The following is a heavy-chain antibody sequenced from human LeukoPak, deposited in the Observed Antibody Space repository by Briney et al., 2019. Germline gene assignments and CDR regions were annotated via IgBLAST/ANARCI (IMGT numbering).Heavy chain of an antibody. D-gene: IGHD2-21*01. J-gene: IGHJ4*02. CDR1: GFTFSSYW. CDR2: IKQDGSEK. Sequence: GGYLRLSCAASGFTFSSYWMSWVRQATWKGLEWVANIKQDGSEKYYVDSVKGRFTISRDNAKNSLYLQMNSLRAEDTAVYYCARDLEGHICYFDYWGQGTLVTVSS. CDR3: ARDLEGHICYFDY. V-gene: IGHV3-7*01.